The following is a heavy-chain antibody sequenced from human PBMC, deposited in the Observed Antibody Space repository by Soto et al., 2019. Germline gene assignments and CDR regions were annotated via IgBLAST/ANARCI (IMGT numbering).Heavy chain of an antibody. Sequence: EVQLVESGGGLVQPGRSLRLSCAASGFTFDDHAMHWVRQAPGKGLEWVSGISWNGNIIGYADSVKGRFTISRDNAKNSLYLQMNSLKATDTALYYCAKDSAAAGTYYYYAMDVWVQGTTVTVSS. J-gene: IGHJ6*02. CDR2: ISWNGNII. CDR1: GFTFDDHA. D-gene: IGHD6-13*01. V-gene: IGHV3-9*01. CDR3: AKDSAAAGTYYYYAMDV.